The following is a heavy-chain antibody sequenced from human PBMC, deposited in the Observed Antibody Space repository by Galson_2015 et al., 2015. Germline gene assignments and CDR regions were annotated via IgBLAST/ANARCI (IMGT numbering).Heavy chain of an antibody. CDR3: ARDVMVATFDHWCFDL. J-gene: IGHJ2*01. D-gene: IGHD5-12*01. Sequence: ETLSLTCTVSGGSISSYYWCWIRQPPGKGLEWIGYIYYSGSTNYNPSLKSRVTISVDTSKNQFSLKLSSVTAADTAVYYCARDVMVATFDHWCFDLWGRGTLVTVSS. CDR1: GGSISSYY. CDR2: IYYSGST. V-gene: IGHV4-59*01.